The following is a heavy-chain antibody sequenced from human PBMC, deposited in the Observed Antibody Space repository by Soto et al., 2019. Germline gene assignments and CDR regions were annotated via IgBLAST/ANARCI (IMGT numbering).Heavy chain of an antibody. Sequence: QVQLHESGPGLVKPSGTLSLTCTISGASIISTNWCTWVRQSPGKGLEWIGQIHHSGTTTYNPSLKSRVPISLDKSKNQFSLTLSSVTAADTAVYYCAGGENFVWGSWGQGTLVIVSS. CDR3: AGGENFVWGS. V-gene: IGHV4-4*02. J-gene: IGHJ4*02. D-gene: IGHD3-16*01. CDR1: GASIISTNW. CDR2: IHHSGTT.